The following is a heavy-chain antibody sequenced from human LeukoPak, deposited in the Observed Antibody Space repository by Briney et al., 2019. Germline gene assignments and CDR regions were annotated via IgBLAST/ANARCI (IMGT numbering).Heavy chain of an antibody. CDR2: INPSGGST. CDR1: GYTFISYY. D-gene: IGHD6-6*01. J-gene: IGHJ5*02. V-gene: IGHV1-46*01. Sequence: ASVKVSCKASGYTFISYYMHWVRQAPGQGLEWMGIINPSGGSTTYAQKFQGRVTMTRDTSTTTVYMELSSLRSEDTAVYYCARDLRGKQPVRYNWFDPWGQGTLVTVSS. CDR3: ARDLRGKQPVRYNWFDP.